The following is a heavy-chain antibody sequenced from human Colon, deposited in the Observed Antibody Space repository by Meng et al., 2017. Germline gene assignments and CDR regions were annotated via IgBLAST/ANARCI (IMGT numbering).Heavy chain of an antibody. J-gene: IGHJ4*02. CDR2: TYDRYKWYN. Sequence: QVKLHVAVPRVVHPSQTLPCTCDISVDTVSNDSATLNWVRQSPSRGLEWMGRTYDRYKWYNDYSFSLGGRITVTPETAKNRVYLQLRSVTPEDTAVYFCVREAHLEGFPYWSQGILVTVSS. V-gene: IGHV6-1*01. CDR1: VDTVSNDSAT. D-gene: IGHD1-1*01. CDR3: VREAHLEGFPY.